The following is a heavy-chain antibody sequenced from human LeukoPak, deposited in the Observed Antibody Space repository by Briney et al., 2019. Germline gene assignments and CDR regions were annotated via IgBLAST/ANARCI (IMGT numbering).Heavy chain of an antibody. CDR1: GFTFSSYG. V-gene: IGHV3-30*18. Sequence: GRSLRLSCAASGFTFSSYGMRWVRQAPGKGLEWVAVISYDGSNKYYADSVKGRFTISRDNSKNTLYLQMNSLRAEDTAVYYCAKGQVIVVRAFDIWGQGAMVTVSS. J-gene: IGHJ3*02. D-gene: IGHD3-22*01. CDR2: ISYDGSNK. CDR3: AKGQVIVVRAFDI.